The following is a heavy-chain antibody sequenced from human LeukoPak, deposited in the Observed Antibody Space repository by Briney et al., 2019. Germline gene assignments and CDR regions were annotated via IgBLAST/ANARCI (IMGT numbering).Heavy chain of an antibody. D-gene: IGHD6-13*01. CDR2: ISSSSSTI. Sequence: GGSLRLSCAAPGFTFSSYSMNWVRQAPGKGLEWVSYISSSSSTIYYADSVKGRFTISRDNAKNSLYLQMNSLRDEDTAVYYCASGGSSWYFSFYWGQGTLVTVSS. CDR1: GFTFSSYS. J-gene: IGHJ4*02. V-gene: IGHV3-48*02. CDR3: ASGGSSWYFSFY.